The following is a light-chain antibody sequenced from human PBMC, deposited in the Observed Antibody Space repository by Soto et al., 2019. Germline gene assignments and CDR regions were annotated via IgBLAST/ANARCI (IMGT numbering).Light chain of an antibody. CDR1: QSISSW. CDR2: DAS. J-gene: IGKJ1*01. Sequence: DIQMTQSPSTLSTSVLDIVTITCRASQSISSWLAWYQQKPGKAPKLLIYDASSLESGVPSRFSGSGSGTEFTLTISSLQPDDFATYYCQQYNSYSSFGQGTKVDIK. V-gene: IGKV1-5*01. CDR3: QQYNSYSS.